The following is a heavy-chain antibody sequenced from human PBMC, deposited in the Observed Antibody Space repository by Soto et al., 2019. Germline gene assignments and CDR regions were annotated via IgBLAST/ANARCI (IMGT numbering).Heavy chain of an antibody. Sequence: QVQLVQSGAEVKKPGASVKVSCKASGYTFTSYYMHWVRQAPGQGLEWMGIINPSGGSTTYAQKFXXRXXMTTATSTSTVYMELSSLRSEDTAVYSCARVGGYSYGGVDYWGQGTLVTVSS. CDR2: INPSGGST. CDR3: ARVGGYSYGGVDY. D-gene: IGHD5-18*01. J-gene: IGHJ4*02. CDR1: GYTFTSYY. V-gene: IGHV1-46*01.